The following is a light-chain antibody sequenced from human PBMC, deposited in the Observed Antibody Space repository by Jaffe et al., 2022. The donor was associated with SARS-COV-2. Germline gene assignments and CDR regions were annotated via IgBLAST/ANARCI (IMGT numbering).Light chain of an antibody. J-gene: IGKJ2*01. CDR3: QHLNSFPPT. Sequence: DIQLTQSPSFLSASVGDRVTITCRASQGISSYLAWYQQKPGKAPKLLIYAASTLQSGVPSGFSGSGSGTEFTLTISSLQPEDFATYYCQHLNSFPPTFGQGTRLEIK. V-gene: IGKV1-9*01. CDR1: QGISSY. CDR2: AAS.